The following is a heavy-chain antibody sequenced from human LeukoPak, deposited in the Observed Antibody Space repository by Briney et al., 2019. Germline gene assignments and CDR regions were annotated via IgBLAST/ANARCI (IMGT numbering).Heavy chain of an antibody. Sequence: SETLSLTCTVSGGTIRTYYWSWIRQSPGKGLEWIGYIYYTGITSYIPSLKSRVTMSVDTSKNQFSLNMTSMTAADTALYNCVERYGYNWGQGTLVTVSS. CDR2: IYYTGIT. J-gene: IGHJ4*02. CDR3: VERYGYN. D-gene: IGHD5-24*01. CDR1: GGTIRTYY. V-gene: IGHV4-59*01.